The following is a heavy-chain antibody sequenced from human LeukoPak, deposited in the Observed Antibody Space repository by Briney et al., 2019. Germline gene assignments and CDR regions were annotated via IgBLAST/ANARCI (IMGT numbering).Heavy chain of an antibody. D-gene: IGHD3-10*01. Sequence: GGSLRLSCAASGLTVSSNYMSWVRQAPGKGLEWVSVIYSGGSTYYADSVKGRFTISRDNSKNTLYLQMNSLRAEDTAVYYCARDSYGSGSYYSAEYFQHWGQGTLVTVSS. CDR3: ARDSYGSGSYYSAEYFQH. CDR2: IYSGGST. V-gene: IGHV3-66*01. CDR1: GLTVSSNY. J-gene: IGHJ1*01.